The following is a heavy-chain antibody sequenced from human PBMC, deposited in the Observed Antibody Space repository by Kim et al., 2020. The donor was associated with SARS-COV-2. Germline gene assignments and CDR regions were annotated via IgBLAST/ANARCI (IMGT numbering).Heavy chain of an antibody. CDR3: TRGYMVRGVMRNHYFDY. Sequence: GESLKISCKGSGYSFTSYWIGWVRQMPGKGLEWMGIIYPGDSDTRYSPSFQGQVTISADKSISTAYLQWSSLKASDTAMYYCTRGYMVRGVMRNHYFDYWGQGTLVTVSS. J-gene: IGHJ4*02. V-gene: IGHV5-51*01. CDR2: IYPGDSDT. CDR1: GYSFTSYW. D-gene: IGHD3-10*01.